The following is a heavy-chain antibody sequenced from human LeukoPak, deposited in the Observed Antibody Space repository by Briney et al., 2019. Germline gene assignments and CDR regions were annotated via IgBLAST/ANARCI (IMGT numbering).Heavy chain of an antibody. CDR2: INPNSGGT. V-gene: IGHV1-2*02. Sequence: ASVKVSCKASGYTFTGHYMHWVRQAPGQGPEWLGWINPNSGGTNYAQKFQGRVTMTRDTSISTAYMELSGLRSDDTAVYYCARCSTPHWIFDAFDIWGQGTMVTVSS. CDR1: GYTFTGHY. CDR3: ARCSTPHWIFDAFDI. D-gene: IGHD1-1*01. J-gene: IGHJ3*02.